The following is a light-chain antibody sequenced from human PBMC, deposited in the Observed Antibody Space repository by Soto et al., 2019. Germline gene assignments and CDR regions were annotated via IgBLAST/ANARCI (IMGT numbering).Light chain of an antibody. V-gene: IGKV3D-15*01. J-gene: IGKJ4*01. CDR1: QSIYGN. Sequence: EIPMTQSPATLSVSPGERVTLSCRASQSIYGNLAWYQQKPGQAPRLLVYAASARASGIPARFSGGGSGTEYTLNISSLQSEDFAVYYCQQYNNWPLISFGGGTRVEI. CDR3: QQYNNWPLIS. CDR2: AAS.